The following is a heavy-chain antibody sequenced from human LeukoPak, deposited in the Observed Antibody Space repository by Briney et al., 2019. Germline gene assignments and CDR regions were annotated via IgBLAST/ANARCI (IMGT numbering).Heavy chain of an antibody. V-gene: IGHV3-66*02. Sequence: QTGGSLRLSCAASGFTFSSYWMHWVRQAPGKGLEWVSVIYSGGSTYYADSVKGRFTISRDNSKNTLYLQMNSLRAEDTAVYYCASLGYSSGYHLDYWGQGALVTVSS. CDR1: GFTFSSYW. CDR2: IYSGGST. D-gene: IGHD3-22*01. CDR3: ASLGYSSGYHLDY. J-gene: IGHJ4*02.